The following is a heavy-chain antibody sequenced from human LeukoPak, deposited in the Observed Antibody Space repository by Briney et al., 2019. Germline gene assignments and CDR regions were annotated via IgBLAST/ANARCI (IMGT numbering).Heavy chain of an antibody. V-gene: IGHV3-23*01. Sequence: GGSLRLSCAASGFTFSSYAMSWVRRAPGKGLEWVSAISGSGGSTYYADSVKGRFTISRDNSKNTLYLQMNSLRAEDTAVYYCASTSGSYLVVHYWGQGTLVTVSS. J-gene: IGHJ4*02. D-gene: IGHD1-26*01. CDR3: ASTSGSYLVVHY. CDR1: GFTFSSYA. CDR2: ISGSGGST.